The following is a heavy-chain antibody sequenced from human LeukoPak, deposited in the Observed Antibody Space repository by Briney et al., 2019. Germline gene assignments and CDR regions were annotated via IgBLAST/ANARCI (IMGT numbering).Heavy chain of an antibody. CDR3: ARRMDVNGNSNDY. CDR2: ISYSRSTI. Sequence: GESLRLPCAAYGGSFNTYNRNWVRQGPGKGLEWVAYISYSRSTIYYADSVKGRFTISRENAKNSLYLQMNRLRAEDTAVYYCARRMDVNGNSNDYWGQGTLVAVSS. D-gene: IGHD4-23*01. V-gene: IGHV3-48*04. J-gene: IGHJ4*02. CDR1: GGSFNTYN.